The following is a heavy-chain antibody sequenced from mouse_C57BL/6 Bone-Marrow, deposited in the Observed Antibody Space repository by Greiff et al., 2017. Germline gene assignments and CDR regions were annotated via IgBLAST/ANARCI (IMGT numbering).Heavy chain of an antibody. D-gene: IGHD3-1*01. CDR1: GFTFSSYA. CDR3: TRARLPYPAWFAY. V-gene: IGHV5-9-1*02. J-gene: IGHJ3*01. CDR2: ISSGGDYI. Sequence: EVKVEESGEGLVKPGGSLKLSCAASGFTFSSYAMSWVRQTPEKRLEWVAYISSGGDYIYYADTVKGRFTISRDNARNTLYLQMGSLKSEDTAMYYCTRARLPYPAWFAYWGRGTLVTVSA.